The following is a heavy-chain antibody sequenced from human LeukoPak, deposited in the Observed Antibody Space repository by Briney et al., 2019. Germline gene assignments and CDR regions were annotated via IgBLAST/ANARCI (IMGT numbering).Heavy chain of an antibody. V-gene: IGHV3-23*01. CDR2: ISGSGGST. Sequence: GGSLRLSCAASGFTFSSYGMHWVRQAPGKGLEWVSAISGSGGSTYYADSVKGRFTISRDNSKNTLYLQMNSLRAEDTAVYYCAKFWEFCSSTSCLSYFDYWGQGTLVTVSS. J-gene: IGHJ4*02. CDR1: GFTFSSYG. D-gene: IGHD2-2*01. CDR3: AKFWEFCSSTSCLSYFDY.